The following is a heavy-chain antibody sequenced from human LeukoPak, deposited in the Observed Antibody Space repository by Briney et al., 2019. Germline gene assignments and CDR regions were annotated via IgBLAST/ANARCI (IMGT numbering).Heavy chain of an antibody. D-gene: IGHD3-3*01. Sequence: ASVKVSCKASGYTFTSYGMSWVRQAPGQGLEWMGWISAYNGNTNYAQKLQGRVTMTTDTSTSTAYMELRSLRSDDTAVYYCARDFSGLDDFWSGYHYYVDVWGKGTTVTVSS. V-gene: IGHV1-18*01. J-gene: IGHJ6*03. CDR2: ISAYNGNT. CDR3: ARDFSGLDDFWSGYHYYVDV. CDR1: GYTFTSYG.